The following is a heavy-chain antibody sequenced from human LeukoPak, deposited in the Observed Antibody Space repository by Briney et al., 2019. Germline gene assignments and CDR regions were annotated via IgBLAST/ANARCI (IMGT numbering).Heavy chain of an antibody. Sequence: SETLSLTCTVSGGSISSHYWSWIRQPPGKGLEWIGYIYYSGSTNYNPSLKSRVTISVDTSKNQFSLKLSSVTAADTAVYYCARGISGYSYGYAGDYYYYYMDVWGKGTTVTVSS. J-gene: IGHJ6*03. CDR3: ARGISGYSYGYAGDYYYYYMDV. CDR1: GGSISSHY. V-gene: IGHV4-59*11. D-gene: IGHD5-18*01. CDR2: IYYSGST.